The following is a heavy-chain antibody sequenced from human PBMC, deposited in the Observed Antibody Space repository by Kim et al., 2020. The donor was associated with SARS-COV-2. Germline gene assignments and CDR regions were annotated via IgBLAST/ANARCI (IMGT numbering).Heavy chain of an antibody. D-gene: IGHD3-10*01. J-gene: IGHJ4*02. Sequence: SVKVSCKASGGTFSSYAISWVRQAPGQGLEWMGGIIPIFGTANYAQKFQGRVTITADESTSTAYMELSSLRSEDTAVYYCARSWAYYYGSGSYSLQFDYWGQGTLVTVSS. CDR1: GGTFSSYA. V-gene: IGHV1-69*13. CDR3: ARSWAYYYGSGSYSLQFDY. CDR2: IIPIFGTA.